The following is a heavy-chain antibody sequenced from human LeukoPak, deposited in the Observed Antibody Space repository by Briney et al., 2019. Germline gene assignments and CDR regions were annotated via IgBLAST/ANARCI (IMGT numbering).Heavy chain of an antibody. J-gene: IGHJ4*02. CDR3: AKGTYYDGSGSYYTETFGEN. CDR2: FSGSGHDT. D-gene: IGHD3-10*01. V-gene: IGHV3-23*01. CDR1: GFTFSSYA. Sequence: GGSLRLSCAASGFTFSSYAMSWVRQAPGKGLEWVSHFSGSGHDTYYADPVEGRFTISRDNSKNTLFLQMNSLRAEDTAVYYCAKGTYYDGSGSYYTETFGENWGQGTLVTVSS.